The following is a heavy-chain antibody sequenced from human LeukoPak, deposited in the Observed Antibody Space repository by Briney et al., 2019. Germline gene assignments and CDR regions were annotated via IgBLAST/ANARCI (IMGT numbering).Heavy chain of an antibody. CDR2: INHSGST. D-gene: IGHD2-21*02. CDR3: ARGGFYCGGDCYVDY. J-gene: IGHJ4*02. CDR1: GGSFIPYY. V-gene: IGHV4-34*01. Sequence: SETLSLPCAVYGGSFIPYYWSWIRQPPGKGLEWIGEINHSGSTNYNPSLKSRVTISVDTSKNQFSLRLSSVTAADTAVYYCARGGFYCGGDCYVDYWGQGTLVTVSS.